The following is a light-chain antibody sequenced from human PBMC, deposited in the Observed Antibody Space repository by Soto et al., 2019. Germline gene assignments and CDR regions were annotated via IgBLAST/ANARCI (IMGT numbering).Light chain of an antibody. J-gene: IGLJ1*01. CDR1: SSDVGGYNY. Sequence: QSALTQPASVSGSPGQSITISCTGTSSDVGGYNYVSWYQQHPGKAPKFMIYEVSNRPSGVSNRFSGSKSGNTASLTISGLQAEDEADYYCSSYTRSSTLYVFGTGTKLTVL. CDR3: SSYTRSSTLYV. V-gene: IGLV2-14*01. CDR2: EVS.